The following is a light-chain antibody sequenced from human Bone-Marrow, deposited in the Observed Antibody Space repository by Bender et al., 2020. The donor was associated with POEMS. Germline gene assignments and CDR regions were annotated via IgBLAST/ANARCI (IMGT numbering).Light chain of an antibody. CDR3: SDYTGTSTLL. Sequence: QSVLTQPASVSGFPGQSITISCTGTSSDVGGYNYVSWYQQHPGKAPKFLIYEVSNRPSGVSPRFSGSKADNAASLTISGLQAEDEADYCCSDYTGTSTLLFGGGTKLTVL. CDR1: SSDVGGYNY. CDR2: EVS. J-gene: IGLJ2*01. V-gene: IGLV2-14*01.